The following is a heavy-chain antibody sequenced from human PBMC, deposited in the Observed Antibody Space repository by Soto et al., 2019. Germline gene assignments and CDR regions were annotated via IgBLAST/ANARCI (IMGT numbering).Heavy chain of an antibody. Sequence: SETLSLTCTVSGGSISSSSYYWGWIRQPPGKGLEWIGSIYYSGSTYYNPSLKSRVTISVDTSKNQFSLKLSSVTAADTAVYYCARAVVVPAATLNWFDPWGQGTLVTVSS. V-gene: IGHV4-39*01. CDR2: IYYSGST. CDR3: ARAVVVPAATLNWFDP. CDR1: GGSISSSSYY. J-gene: IGHJ5*02. D-gene: IGHD2-2*01.